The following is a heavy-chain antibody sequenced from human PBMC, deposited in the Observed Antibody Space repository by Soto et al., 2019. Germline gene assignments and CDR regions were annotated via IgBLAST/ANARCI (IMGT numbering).Heavy chain of an antibody. CDR1: GFTFSSYG. CDR3: ATTGAY. V-gene: IGHV3-33*01. J-gene: IGHJ4*02. Sequence: QVQLVESRGGVVQPGRSLRLSCAASGFTFSSYGMHWVRQAPGKGLEWVAVIWFDGSNKFYADSVKGRLTISRDNSKNTVALQRSGLRDEDSAAYYCATTGAYWGQGTLVTVSS. CDR2: IWFDGSNK.